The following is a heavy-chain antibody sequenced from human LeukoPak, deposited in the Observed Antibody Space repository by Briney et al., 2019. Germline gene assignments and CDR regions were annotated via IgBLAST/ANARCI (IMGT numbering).Heavy chain of an antibody. D-gene: IGHD6-13*01. CDR1: GGSINNYY. V-gene: IGHV4-59*12. J-gene: IGHJ5*02. CDR3: ARGGSRGIDP. Sequence: PSETLSLTCTVSGGSINNYYWSWIRQPPGKGLEWIGYVYYSGSTNYNPSLRSRVTMSIDTSKNQLSLKLSSVTAADTAVYYCARGGSRGIDPWGQGTLVTVSS. CDR2: VYYSGST.